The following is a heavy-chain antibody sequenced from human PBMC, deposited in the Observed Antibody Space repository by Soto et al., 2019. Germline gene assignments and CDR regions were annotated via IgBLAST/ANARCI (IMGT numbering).Heavy chain of an antibody. CDR1: GGSISSYY. CDR2: IYYSGST. J-gene: IGHJ4*02. CDR3: ARASSGWYDPIDY. D-gene: IGHD6-19*01. Sequence: TSETLSLTCTVSGGSISSYYWSWIRQPPGKGLEWIGYIYYSGSTNYNPSLKSRVTISVDTSKNQFSLKLSSVTAADTAVYYCARASSGWYDPIDYWGQGTLVTVSS. V-gene: IGHV4-59*01.